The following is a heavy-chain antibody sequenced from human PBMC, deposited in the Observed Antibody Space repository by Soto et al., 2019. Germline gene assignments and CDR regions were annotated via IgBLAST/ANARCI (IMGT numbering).Heavy chain of an antibody. Sequence: QPQLQESGPGLVKPPETLSLTCTVSGGSISSRSHYWGWIRQSPGRHLEWIGSSYYRGSTHYNPSLKTRVTISVDTSKNQVSLTVYSVTAADPAVYYCATADGFGVVTPFFEYWGQGILVTVSS. CDR2: SYYRGST. CDR3: ATADGFGVVTPFFEY. D-gene: IGHD3-3*01. J-gene: IGHJ4*02. V-gene: IGHV4-39*01. CDR1: GGSISSRSHY.